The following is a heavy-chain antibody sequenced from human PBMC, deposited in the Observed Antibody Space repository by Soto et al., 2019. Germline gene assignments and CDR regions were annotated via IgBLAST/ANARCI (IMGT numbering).Heavy chain of an antibody. CDR3: ARQGGTDAFDF. J-gene: IGHJ3*01. Sequence: SETLSLTCTVSGGSISSYYWSWIRQPPWKGLEWIGYIYYSGSTNYNPSLKSRVTISVDTSKNQFSLKLSSVTAADTAVYYCARQGGTDAFDFWGQGTMVTVSS. V-gene: IGHV4-59*08. CDR1: GGSISSYY. D-gene: IGHD1-1*01. CDR2: IYYSGST.